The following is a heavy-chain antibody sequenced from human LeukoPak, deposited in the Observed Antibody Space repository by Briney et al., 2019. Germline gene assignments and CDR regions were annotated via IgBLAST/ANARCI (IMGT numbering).Heavy chain of an antibody. CDR3: ARFTGDDDSGYYDY. Sequence: GSLRLSCAASGFTFSGHGMHWVRQAPGKGLEWAAVIWNDGSKKYYADSVKGRFTISRDNSKNTLYLQMNSLRAEDTAVYYCARFTGDDDSGYYDYWGQGTLVTVSS. CDR2: IWNDGSKK. D-gene: IGHD3-22*01. V-gene: IGHV3-33*01. CDR1: GFTFSGHG. J-gene: IGHJ4*02.